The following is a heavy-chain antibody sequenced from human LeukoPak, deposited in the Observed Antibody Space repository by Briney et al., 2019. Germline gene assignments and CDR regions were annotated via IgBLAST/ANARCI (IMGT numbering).Heavy chain of an antibody. Sequence: SVKVSCKASGGTFSSYAISWVRQAPGQGLEWMGGIIPIFGTANYAQKFQGRVTITADESTSTAYMELSSLRSEDTAVYYCARIYCSSTSCYPGLYLNWGQGTLVTVSS. CDR1: GGTFSSYA. CDR3: ARIYCSSTSCYPGLYLN. CDR2: IIPIFGTA. D-gene: IGHD2-2*01. V-gene: IGHV1-69*01. J-gene: IGHJ4*02.